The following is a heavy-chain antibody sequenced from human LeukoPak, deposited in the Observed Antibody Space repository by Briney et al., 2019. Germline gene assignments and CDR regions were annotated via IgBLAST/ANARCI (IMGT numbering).Heavy chain of an antibody. CDR3: AKVRVGATTYYFDY. CDR1: GFTFSSYA. J-gene: IGHJ4*02. D-gene: IGHD1-26*01. Sequence: PGGSLRLSCAASGFTFSSYAMSWVRQAPGKGLEWISTISGSGGNTYHADSVKGRFTISRDNSKNTLYLQMNSLRAEDTAVYYCAKVRVGATTYYFDYWGQGTLVTVSS. CDR2: ISGSGGNT. V-gene: IGHV3-23*01.